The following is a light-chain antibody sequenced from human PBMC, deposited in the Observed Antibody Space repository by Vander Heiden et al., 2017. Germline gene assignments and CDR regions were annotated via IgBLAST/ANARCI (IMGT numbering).Light chain of an antibody. CDR3: QVRSSWPAIT. Sequence: EIVLTQSPATLSLSPGERATLYCRASQSVSSYLAWYQQKPGQAPRLLIYDASNRATDIPARFSGGGSGTDFTLTISSVEPEDFAVYYCQVRSSWPAITFGQGTRLEIK. CDR2: DAS. CDR1: QSVSSY. J-gene: IGKJ5*01. V-gene: IGKV3-11*01.